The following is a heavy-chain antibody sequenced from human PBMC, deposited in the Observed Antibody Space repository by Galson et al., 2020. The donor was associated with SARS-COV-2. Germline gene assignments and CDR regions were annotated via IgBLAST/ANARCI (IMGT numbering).Heavy chain of an antibody. V-gene: IGHV3-30*14. Sequence: GESLKISCAASGFTFSSYAMHWVRQAPGKGLEWVAVISYDGSNKYYADSVKGRFTISRDNSENTLYLQMNSLRAEDTAVYYCARGLCSGGNCYIFDYWGQGTLVTVSS. CDR1: GFTFSSYA. D-gene: IGHD2-15*01. CDR3: ARGLCSGGNCYIFDY. CDR2: ISYDGSNK. J-gene: IGHJ4*02.